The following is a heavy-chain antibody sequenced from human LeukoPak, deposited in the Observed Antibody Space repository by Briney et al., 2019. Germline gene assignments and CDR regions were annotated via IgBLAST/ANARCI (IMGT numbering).Heavy chain of an antibody. CDR2: ISYTGSNK. Sequence: GGSLRLSCAASGFSFSSYGMQWVRQAPGKGLEWVAHISYTGSNKYYADSVKGRFTISRDNSENTLYLQMNSLRAEDTAVYYCAKPLPGIEAAAPEYWGQGTLVTVSS. CDR3: AKPLPGIEAAAPEY. V-gene: IGHV3-30*18. J-gene: IGHJ4*02. CDR1: GFSFSSYG. D-gene: IGHD6-13*01.